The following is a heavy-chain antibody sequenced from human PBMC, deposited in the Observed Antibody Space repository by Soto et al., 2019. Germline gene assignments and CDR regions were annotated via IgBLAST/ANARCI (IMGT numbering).Heavy chain of an antibody. CDR1: GFSFSNYG. CDR2: ISAYNGNT. V-gene: IGHV1-18*01. Sequence: AAVKATWKNSGFSFSNYGINWVRQAPGQGLEWMGWISAYNGNTNFAQKLQGRVSLTTDTSSTTAYMELRSLTSDDTAVYYCAGDLVPGYTGYSDYWGQ. D-gene: IGHD5-12*01. J-gene: IGHJ4*01. CDR3: AGDLVPGYTGYSDY.